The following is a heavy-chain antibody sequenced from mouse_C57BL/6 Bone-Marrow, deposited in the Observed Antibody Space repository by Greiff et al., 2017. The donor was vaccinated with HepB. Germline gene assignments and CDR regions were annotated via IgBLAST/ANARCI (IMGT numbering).Heavy chain of an antibody. D-gene: IGHD1-1*01. V-gene: IGHV1-64*01. CDR2: IHPNSGST. CDR3: ARAPITTVVATGYFDV. CDR1: GYTFTSYW. Sequence: QVQLKQPGAELVKPGASVKLSCKASGYTFTSYWMHWVKQRPGQGLEWIGMIHPNSGSTNYTEKFKSKATLTVDKSSSTAYMQLSSLTSEDSAVYYCARAPITTVVATGYFDVWGTGTTVTVSS. J-gene: IGHJ1*03.